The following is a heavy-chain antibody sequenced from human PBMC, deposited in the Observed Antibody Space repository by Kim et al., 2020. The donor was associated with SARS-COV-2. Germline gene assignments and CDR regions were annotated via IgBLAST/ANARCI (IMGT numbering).Heavy chain of an antibody. D-gene: IGHD2-21*01. CDR3: AREDDQVWIDY. Sequence: CYAELVRGRFTSSKDDAKSSLCVQMNSLRGDDTAVYYCAREDDQVWIDYWGQGTLVTVSS. J-gene: IGHJ4*02. V-gene: IGHV3-11*04.